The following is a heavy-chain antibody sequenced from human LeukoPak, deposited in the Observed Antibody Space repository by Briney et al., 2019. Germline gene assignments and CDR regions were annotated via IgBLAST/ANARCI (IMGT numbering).Heavy chain of an antibody. D-gene: IGHD3-22*01. J-gene: IGHJ4*02. CDR3: AKDFFDYDSSGYYMN. Sequence: GGSLRLSRAASGFTFSSYGMHWVRQAPGKGLEWVAVKSYDGSNKYYADSVKGRFTISRDNSKNTLYLQMNSLRAEDTAVYYCAKDFFDYDSSGYYMNWGQGTLVTVSS. CDR2: KSYDGSNK. V-gene: IGHV3-30*18. CDR1: GFTFSSYG.